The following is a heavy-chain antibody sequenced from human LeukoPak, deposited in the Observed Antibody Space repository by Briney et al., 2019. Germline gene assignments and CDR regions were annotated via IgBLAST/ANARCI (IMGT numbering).Heavy chain of an antibody. V-gene: IGHV3-30*02. CDR3: ATDGSGYRY. Sequence: GGSLRLSCVASGFTFSTYDMHWVRQAPGKGLEWVAYIRCDGSNKYYADSVKGRFTISRDNSKNTLYLQMNSLRAEDTAVYYCATDGSGYRYWGRGTLVTVSS. J-gene: IGHJ4*02. CDR1: GFTFSTYD. D-gene: IGHD5-12*01. CDR2: IRCDGSNK.